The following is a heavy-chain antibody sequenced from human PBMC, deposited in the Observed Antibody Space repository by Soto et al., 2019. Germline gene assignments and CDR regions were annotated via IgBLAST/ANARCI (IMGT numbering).Heavy chain of an antibody. J-gene: IGHJ6*02. CDR2: ISAYNGNT. D-gene: IGHD3-3*01. CDR3: ARGPYYDFWSGYSLPSYYYGMDV. Sequence: QVQLVQSGAEVKKPGASVKVSCKASGYTFTSYGISWVRQAPGQGLEWMGWISAYNGNTNYAQKLQGRVTMTTDTSTSTAYMELRSLRSDDTAVYYCARGPYYDFWSGYSLPSYYYGMDVWGQGNTVTVSS. V-gene: IGHV1-18*01. CDR1: GYTFTSYG.